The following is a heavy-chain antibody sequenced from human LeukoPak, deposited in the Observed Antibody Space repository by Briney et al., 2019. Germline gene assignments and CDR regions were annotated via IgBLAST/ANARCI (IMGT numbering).Heavy chain of an antibody. CDR2: ISGSGGST. J-gene: IGHJ4*02. V-gene: IGHV3-23*01. D-gene: IGHD3-22*01. CDR1: GCTFSSYA. CDR3: AKDGVFDSSFGPIFDY. Sequence: GGSLRLSCAASGCTFSSYAMSWVRQAPGKGLEWVSAISGSGGSTYYADSVKGRFTISRDNSKNTLYLQMNSLRAEDTAVYYCAKDGVFDSSFGPIFDYWGQGTLVTVSS.